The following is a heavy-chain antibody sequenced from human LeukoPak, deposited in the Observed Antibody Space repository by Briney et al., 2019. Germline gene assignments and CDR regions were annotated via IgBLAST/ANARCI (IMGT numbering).Heavy chain of an antibody. V-gene: IGHV1-18*01. CDR3: ARGCGGDCYSAGGDFQH. J-gene: IGHJ1*01. CDR2: ISAHNGNT. Sequence: ASVKVSCKASGYTFTSYGVSWVRQAPGQGLEWMGWISAHNGNTNYAQKLQGRVTMTTDTSTSTAYMELSRLRSDDTAVYYCARGCGGDCYSAGGDFQHWGQGTLVTVTS. CDR1: GYTFTSYG. D-gene: IGHD2-21*02.